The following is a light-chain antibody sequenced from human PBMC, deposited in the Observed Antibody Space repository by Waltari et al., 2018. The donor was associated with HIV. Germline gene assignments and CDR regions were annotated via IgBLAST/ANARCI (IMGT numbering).Light chain of an antibody. V-gene: IGKV3-20*01. CDR1: QSVNNNY. CDR3: QQYGSSPFT. CDR2: GAS. Sequence: EITLTQSPGTLSLSPGERATLSCRASQSVNNNYLAWYQPRPGQAPRLLIYGASNRATGIPDRFSGSGSGTDFTLTINRLEPEDFAVFYCQQYGSSPFTFGPGTKVNI. J-gene: IGKJ3*01.